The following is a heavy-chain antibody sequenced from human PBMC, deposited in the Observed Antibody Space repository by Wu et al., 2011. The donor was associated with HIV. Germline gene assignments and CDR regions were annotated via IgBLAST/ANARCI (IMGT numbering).Heavy chain of an antibody. Sequence: QVQLVQSGAEVKKPGSSVKVSCKASGGAFSTSTISWIRQAPGKGLEWMGGIIPLLHEVNFAPNFQDRVTITADDFATTVYMDLNRLTPEDTAVYFCARGRRVIPAADNNWFDPWGQGTLVTVSS. V-gene: IGHV1-69*12. CDR2: IIPLLHEV. CDR1: GGAFSTST. D-gene: IGHD2-2*01. J-gene: IGHJ5*02. CDR3: ARGRRVIPAADNNWFDP.